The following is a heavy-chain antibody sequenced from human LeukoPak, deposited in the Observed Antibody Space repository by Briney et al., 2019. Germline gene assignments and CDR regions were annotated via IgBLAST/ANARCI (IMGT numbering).Heavy chain of an antibody. CDR1: GFTFSSYA. D-gene: IGHD3-22*01. V-gene: IGHV3-21*01. CDR3: ARAPADSSGYYYSFDY. Sequence: PGGSLRLSCSASGFTFSSYAMHWVRQAPGKGLEWVSSISNSSTCIYYADSVKGRFTISRDNAKNSLYLQMNSLRAEDTAVYYCARAPADSSGYYYSFDYWGQGTLVTVSS. CDR2: ISNSSTCI. J-gene: IGHJ4*02.